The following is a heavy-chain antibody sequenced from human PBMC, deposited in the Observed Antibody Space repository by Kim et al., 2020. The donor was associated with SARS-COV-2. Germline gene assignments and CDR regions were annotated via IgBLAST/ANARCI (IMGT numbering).Heavy chain of an antibody. CDR2: I. CDR3: ARAGNEDLFDY. V-gene: IGHV3-48*03. J-gene: IGHJ4*02. Sequence: IYYADSAKGRFTISRDNAKNSLYLQMNSLRAEDTAVYYCARAGNEDLFDYWGQGTLVTVPS. D-gene: IGHD1-1*01.